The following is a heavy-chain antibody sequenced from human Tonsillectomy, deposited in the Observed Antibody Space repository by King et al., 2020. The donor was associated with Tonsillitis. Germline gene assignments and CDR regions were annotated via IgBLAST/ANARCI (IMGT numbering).Heavy chain of an antibody. V-gene: IGHV3-7*01. CDR2: LKQDGSEK. D-gene: IGHD5-24*01. CDR3: ATSGGLQPYYYYYYGMDV. Sequence: VQLVESGGGLVQPWGSLRLSCAASVFTFSSYWMRWVRLAPGKGLEWVAHLKQDGSEKYYVDSVKGRFTISRDNAKNSLYLQMNSLRAEDTAVYYCATSGGLQPYYYYYYGMDVWGQGTTVTVSS. J-gene: IGHJ6*02. CDR1: VFTFSSYW.